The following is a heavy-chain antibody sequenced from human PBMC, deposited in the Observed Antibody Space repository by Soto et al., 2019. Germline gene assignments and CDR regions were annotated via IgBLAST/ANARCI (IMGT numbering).Heavy chain of an antibody. CDR1: GFTFSDYY. CDR2: ISSSGGTI. V-gene: IGHV3-11*01. CDR3: ARVIGSGYYVYFHWYFDL. J-gene: IGHJ2*01. Sequence: QVQLVESGGGLVKPGGSLRLSCEASGFTFSDYYMSWIRQAPGKGLGWVSYISSSGGTIYYADSEKGRFTISRDNAKNSLYLQMNSLRAEDTAVYYCARVIGSGYYVYFHWYFDLWGRGTLVTVSS. D-gene: IGHD3-3*01.